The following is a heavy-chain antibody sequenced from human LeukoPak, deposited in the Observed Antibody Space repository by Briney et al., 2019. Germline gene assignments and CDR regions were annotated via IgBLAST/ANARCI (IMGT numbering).Heavy chain of an antibody. D-gene: IGHD2-21*01. CDR2: ISYSGSTT. J-gene: IGHJ4*02. V-gene: IGHV3-48*03. CDR3: ARGFMWHVY. CDR1: GFTFTNFE. Sequence: PGGSLRLSCAASGFTFTNFEMNWVRQAPGKGLEWVSYISYSGSTTSYADSVKGRFTISRDNAKNSLFLQMNSLRAEDTAVYFCARGFMWHVYWGQGTLVTVSS.